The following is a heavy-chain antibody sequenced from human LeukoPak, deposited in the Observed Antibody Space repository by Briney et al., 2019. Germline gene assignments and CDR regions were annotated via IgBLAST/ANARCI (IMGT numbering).Heavy chain of an antibody. CDR3: ARAMVRGVIDY. CDR2: ISSSRSYI. V-gene: IGHV3-21*01. D-gene: IGHD3-10*01. CDR1: GFTFSGYS. Sequence: PGGSLRLSCAASGFTFSGYSMNWVRQAPGKGLEWVSSISSSRSYIYYADSVKGRFTISRDNAKNSLYLQMNSLRAEDTAVYYCARAMVRGVIDYGGQGTLVTVSS. J-gene: IGHJ4*02.